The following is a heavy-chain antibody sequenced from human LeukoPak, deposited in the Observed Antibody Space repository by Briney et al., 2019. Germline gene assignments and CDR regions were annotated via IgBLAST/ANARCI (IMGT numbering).Heavy chain of an antibody. D-gene: IGHD5-18*01. CDR1: GGSVSSGSYY. V-gene: IGHV4-61*01. J-gene: IGHJ4*02. CDR3: ASPDTAMAPPDY. CDR2: IYYSGST. Sequence: SETLSLTCTVSGGSVSSGSYYWSWIRQPPGKGLEWIGYIYYSGSTNYNPSLKSRVTISVDTSKNQFSLKLSSVTAADTAVYYCASPDTAMAPPDYWGQGTLVTVSS.